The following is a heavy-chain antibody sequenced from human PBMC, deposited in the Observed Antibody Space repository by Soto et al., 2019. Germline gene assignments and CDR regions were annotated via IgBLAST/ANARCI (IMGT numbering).Heavy chain of an antibody. CDR2: ISTYNSNT. Sequence: ASVKVSCKAPHYNFARYGISWVRQAPGQGLEWMGWISTYNSNTKYAQKFQGGVTMTTDTPTSTVYMNLRSLTSDDTAVYYCAREGYCSSGSCALYSHDFLGMDVWGQGTTVTVCS. J-gene: IGHJ6*02. V-gene: IGHV1-18*01. CDR1: HYNFARYG. CDR3: AREGYCSSGSCALYSHDFLGMDV. D-gene: IGHD2-15*01.